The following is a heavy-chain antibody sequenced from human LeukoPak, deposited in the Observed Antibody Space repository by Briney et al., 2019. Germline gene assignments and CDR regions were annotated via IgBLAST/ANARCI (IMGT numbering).Heavy chain of an antibody. Sequence: GGSLRLSCAASGFTFSSYAMSWVRQAPGKGLEWVSAISGSGGSTYYADSVKGRFTISRDNSKNTLYLQMNSLRADDTAIYYCAKDGPAADRLYYYYYYMDVWGKGTTVTVSS. V-gene: IGHV3-23*01. J-gene: IGHJ6*03. CDR2: ISGSGGST. D-gene: IGHD6-13*01. CDR3: AKDGPAADRLYYYYYYMDV. CDR1: GFTFSSYA.